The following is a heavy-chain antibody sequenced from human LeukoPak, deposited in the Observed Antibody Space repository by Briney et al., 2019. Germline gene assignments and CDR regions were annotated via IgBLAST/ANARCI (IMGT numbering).Heavy chain of an antibody. CDR1: GFTFSRHG. Sequence: EAGGSLRLSCAASGFTFSRHGMHWVRQAPGKGLEWVALIWYDGSNKYYADSVKGRFTISRDNSKNTLYLQMNSLRVEDTAVYHCARDQYYYDSSGYFYDFWGQGTLVTVSS. V-gene: IGHV3-33*01. CDR2: IWYDGSNK. D-gene: IGHD3-22*01. J-gene: IGHJ4*02. CDR3: ARDQYYYDSSGYFYDF.